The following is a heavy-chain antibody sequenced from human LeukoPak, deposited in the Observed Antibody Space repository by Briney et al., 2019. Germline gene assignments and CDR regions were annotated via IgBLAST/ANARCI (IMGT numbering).Heavy chain of an antibody. CDR1: GYTFTNSW. CDR3: ARPFVAGRWLREGGDAFDI. J-gene: IGHJ3*02. D-gene: IGHD5-12*01. Sequence: GESLKISCKGSGYTFTNSWIGWVRQTPGKGLEWMGSIYPGDSDTRHNPSFQGQVTISVDKSISTAYLQWSSLQASDTAMYYCARPFVAGRWLREGGDAFDIWGQGTMVTVSS. V-gene: IGHV5-51*01. CDR2: IYPGDSDT.